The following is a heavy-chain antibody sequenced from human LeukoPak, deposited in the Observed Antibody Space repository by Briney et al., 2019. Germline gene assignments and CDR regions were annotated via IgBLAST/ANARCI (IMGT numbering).Heavy chain of an antibody. V-gene: IGHV1-2*06. CDR3: ASPNAYGDNKRPNSDY. D-gene: IGHD4-17*01. CDR1: GYTFTGYY. J-gene: IGHJ4*02. CDR2: INPNSGGT. Sequence: ASVKVSCKASGYTFTGYYMHWVRQAPGQGLEWMGRINPNSGGTNYAQKFQGRVTMTRDTSISTAYMELSRLRSDDTAVYYCASPNAYGDNKRPNSDYWVQGTLVTVSS.